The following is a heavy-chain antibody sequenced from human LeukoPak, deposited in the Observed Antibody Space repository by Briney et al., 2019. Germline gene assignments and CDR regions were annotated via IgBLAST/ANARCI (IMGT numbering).Heavy chain of an antibody. Sequence: GGSLRLSCAASAFTFSDSWMHWVRQAPGKGLVWVSHVNSDGSSTSYADSVKGRFTISRDNAKNTLYLQMNSLRAEDTAVYYCARDYYDSSGSLVPMDYWGQGTLVTVSS. D-gene: IGHD3-22*01. CDR2: VNSDGSST. V-gene: IGHV3-74*01. CDR3: ARDYYDSSGSLVPMDY. CDR1: AFTFSDSW. J-gene: IGHJ4*02.